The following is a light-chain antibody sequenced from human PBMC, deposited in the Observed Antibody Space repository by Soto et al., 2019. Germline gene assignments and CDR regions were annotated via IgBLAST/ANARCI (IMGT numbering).Light chain of an antibody. V-gene: IGLV1-40*01. CDR1: NSNIGTNI. J-gene: IGLJ3*02. Sequence: QSVLTQPPSASGSPGQRVTISCSGSNSNIGTNIVNWYQHLPGTAPKLLIYGNSNRPSGVPDRFSGSKSGTSASLAITGLQAEDEADYYCQSHDSSLSVLWVFGGGTKLTVL. CDR3: QSHDSSLSVLWV. CDR2: GNS.